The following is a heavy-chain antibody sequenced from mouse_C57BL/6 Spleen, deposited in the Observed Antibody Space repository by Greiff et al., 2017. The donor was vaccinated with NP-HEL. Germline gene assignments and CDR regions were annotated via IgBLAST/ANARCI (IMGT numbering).Heavy chain of an antibody. Sequence: QVQLQQSGPELVKPGASVKISCKASGYAFSSSWMNWVKPRPGQGLEWIGRIFPGDGDTNYNGKFKGKATLTADKSSGPAYMQSSSLTSEDSAVYFGARDYGNYDYWGQGTTLTVSS. CDR2: IFPGDGDT. CDR1: GYAFSSSW. CDR3: ARDYGNYDY. J-gene: IGHJ2*01. V-gene: IGHV1-82*01. D-gene: IGHD2-1*01.